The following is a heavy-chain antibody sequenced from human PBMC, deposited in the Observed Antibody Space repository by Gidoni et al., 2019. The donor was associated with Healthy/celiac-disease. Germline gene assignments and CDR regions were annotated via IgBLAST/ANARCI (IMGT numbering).Heavy chain of an antibody. Sequence: EVQLVQSGAEVKKPGESLKSSCKGSGYSFTSYWIGWVRQMPGKGLEWMGIIYPGDSDTRYSPSFQGQVTISADKSISTAYLQWSSLKASDTAMYYCAIGYCSSTSCPNWFDPWGQGTLVTVSS. CDR2: IYPGDSDT. D-gene: IGHD2-2*01. CDR1: GYSFTSYW. J-gene: IGHJ5*02. CDR3: AIGYCSSTSCPNWFDP. V-gene: IGHV5-51*01.